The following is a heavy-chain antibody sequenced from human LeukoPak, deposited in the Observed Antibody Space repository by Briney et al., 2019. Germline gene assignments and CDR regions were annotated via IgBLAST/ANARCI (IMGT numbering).Heavy chain of an antibody. D-gene: IGHD2-8*02. V-gene: IGHV3-23*01. CDR2: IFPSGGEI. J-gene: IGHJ4*02. CDR1: GFTFSTFA. CDR3: ATYRQVLLPFES. Sequence: GGSLRLSYAASGFTFSTFAMIWVRQPPGKGLEWVSSIFPSGGEIHYADSVRGRFTISRDNSKSTLSLQMTSLRAQDTAIYYCATYRQVLLPFESWGQGTLVTVSS.